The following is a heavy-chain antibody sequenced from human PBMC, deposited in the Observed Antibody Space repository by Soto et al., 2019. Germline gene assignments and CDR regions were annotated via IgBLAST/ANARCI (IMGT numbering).Heavy chain of an antibody. Sequence: GSLRLAGAASVFTFSSYWMSWVRQAPGKGLEWVANIKQDGSEKYYVDSVKGRFTISRDNAKNSLYLQMNSLRAEDTAVYYCARDGGDDYGDYVAFDIWGQGTMVT. CDR2: IKQDGSEK. CDR1: VFTFSSYW. J-gene: IGHJ3*02. CDR3: ARDGGDDYGDYVAFDI. V-gene: IGHV3-7*03. D-gene: IGHD4-17*01.